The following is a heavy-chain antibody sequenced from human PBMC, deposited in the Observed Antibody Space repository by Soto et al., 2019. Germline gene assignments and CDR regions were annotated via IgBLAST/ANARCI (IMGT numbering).Heavy chain of an antibody. Sequence: GASVKVSCKASGYTFTKYAMHWVRQAPGQRLEWMGWISAYNGNTNYAQKLQGRVTMTTDTSTSTAYMELRSLRSDDTAVYYCARKNWNDNWFDPWGQGTLVTVSS. V-gene: IGHV1-18*01. J-gene: IGHJ5*02. CDR1: GYTFTKYA. CDR2: ISAYNGNT. CDR3: ARKNWNDNWFDP. D-gene: IGHD1-1*01.